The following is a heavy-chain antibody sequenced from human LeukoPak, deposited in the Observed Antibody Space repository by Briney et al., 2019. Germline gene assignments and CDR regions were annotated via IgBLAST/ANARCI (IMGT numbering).Heavy chain of an antibody. CDR2: INHNGNVN. CDR3: ARGGGLDV. V-gene: IGHV3-7*03. D-gene: IGHD3-16*01. Sequence: GGSLRLSCAASGFTSSSYWKNWARQAPGKGLEWVASINHNGNVNYYVDSVKGRFTISRDNAKNSLYLQMSNLRAEDTAVYFCARGGGLDVWDQGATVTVSS. J-gene: IGHJ6*02. CDR1: GFTSSSYW.